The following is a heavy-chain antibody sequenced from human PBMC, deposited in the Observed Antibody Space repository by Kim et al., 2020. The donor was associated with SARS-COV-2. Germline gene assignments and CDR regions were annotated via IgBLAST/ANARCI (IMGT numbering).Heavy chain of an antibody. CDR2: ISSSSSYI. D-gene: IGHD3-9*01. CDR3: ARGPGRYFDWLLSKGGSNWYFDL. CDR1: GFTFSSYS. V-gene: IGHV3-21*04. Sequence: GGSLRLSCAASGFTFSSYSMNWVRQAPGKGLEWVSSISSSSSYIYYADSVKGRFTISRDNAKNSLYLQMNSLRAEDTAVYYCARGPGRYFDWLLSKGGSNWYFDLWGRGTLVTVSS. J-gene: IGHJ2*01.